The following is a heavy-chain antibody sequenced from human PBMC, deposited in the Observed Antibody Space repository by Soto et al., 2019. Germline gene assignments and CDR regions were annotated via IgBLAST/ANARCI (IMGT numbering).Heavy chain of an antibody. J-gene: IGHJ4*02. CDR3: ARVTGSRGFAY. V-gene: IGHV4-39*01. CDR1: GGSISSTSYY. D-gene: IGHD3-10*01. CDR2: IYYSGST. Sequence: QLQLQESGPGLAKPSETLSLICTVSGGSISSTSYYWGWIRQPPGKGLEWIGNIYYSGSTSYHSSLKSRVTISVDASKNQFSLKVSSVTAADTALYYCARVTGSRGFAYGGQGTLVSVSS.